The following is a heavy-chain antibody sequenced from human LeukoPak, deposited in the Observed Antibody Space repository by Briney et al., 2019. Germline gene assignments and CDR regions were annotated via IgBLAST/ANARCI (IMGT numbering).Heavy chain of an antibody. CDR1: GFTFSSYG. CDR3: AKDLAPYDSSRTPWFDP. V-gene: IGHV3-30*18. D-gene: IGHD3-22*01. Sequence: GRSLRLSCAASGFTFSSYGMHWVRQAPGKGLEWVAVISYDGSNKYYADSVKGRFTISRDNYKNPLYLQMHSLRAEDTAVYYCAKDLAPYDSSRTPWFDPWGQGTMVTVSS. CDR2: ISYDGSNK. J-gene: IGHJ5*02.